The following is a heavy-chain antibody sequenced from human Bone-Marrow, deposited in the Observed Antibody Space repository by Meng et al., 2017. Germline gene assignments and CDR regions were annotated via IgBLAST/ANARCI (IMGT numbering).Heavy chain of an antibody. V-gene: IGHV3-21*01. Sequence: GESLKISCAASGFTFSSYSMNWVRQAPGKGLEWVSSISSSSSYIYYADSVKGRFTISRDNAKNSLYLQMNSLRAEDTAVYYCARDLGYGDYGDYYYYSMDVWGQGTTVTVSS. CDR1: GFTFSSYS. D-gene: IGHD4-17*01. CDR3: ARDLGYGDYGDYYYYSMDV. J-gene: IGHJ6*02. CDR2: ISSSSSYI.